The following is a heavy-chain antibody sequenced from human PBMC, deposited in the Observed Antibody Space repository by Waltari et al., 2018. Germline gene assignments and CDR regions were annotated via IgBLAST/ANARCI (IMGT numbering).Heavy chain of an antibody. CDR2: VHHSGKT. D-gene: IGHD2-2*01. Sequence: QVQLQESGQGLVKPSGTLSPTCAVSGDTVSGNYWWSWVRQSPEKGLEWIGQVHHSGKTHYIPSIQSRVTISVDSPKNQLSLTLKSVTAADTAVYYCAGDRAIGLFFDYWGRGTLVTVSS. V-gene: IGHV4-4*02. CDR3: AGDRAIGLFFDY. CDR1: GDTVSGNYW. J-gene: IGHJ4*02.